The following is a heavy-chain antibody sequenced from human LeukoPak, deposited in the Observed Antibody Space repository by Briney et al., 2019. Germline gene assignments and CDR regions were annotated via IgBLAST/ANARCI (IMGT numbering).Heavy chain of an antibody. J-gene: IGHJ5*02. Sequence: ASVKVSCKASGYTFTSYDINWVRQATGQGLEWMGWMNPNSGNTGYAQKFQGRVTITRNTSISTAYMELSSLRSEDTAVYYCARGNTRQPIFGVVIIRGWFDPWGQGTLVIVSS. CDR1: GYTFTSYD. D-gene: IGHD3-3*02. CDR2: MNPNSGNT. CDR3: ARGNTRQPIFGVVIIRGWFDP. V-gene: IGHV1-8*03.